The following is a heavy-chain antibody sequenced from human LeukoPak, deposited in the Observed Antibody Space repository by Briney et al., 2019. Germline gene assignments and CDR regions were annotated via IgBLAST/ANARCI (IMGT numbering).Heavy chain of an antibody. CDR1: GFTFGDYA. Sequence: GGSLRLSCTGSGFTFGDYAMSWGRQAPGKGLEWVGFIRSKAYGGTTEYAASVKGRFTISRDDSKSIAYLQMNSLKTEDTAVYYCTRSTPYYYDSSGYYQNFVYWGQGTLVTVSS. CDR3: TRSTPYYYDSSGYYQNFVY. J-gene: IGHJ4*02. V-gene: IGHV3-49*04. D-gene: IGHD3-22*01. CDR2: IRSKAYGGTT.